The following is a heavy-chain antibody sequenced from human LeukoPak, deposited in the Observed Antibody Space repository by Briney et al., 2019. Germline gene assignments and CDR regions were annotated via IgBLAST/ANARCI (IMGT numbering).Heavy chain of an antibody. Sequence: GSSLRLSCAASGFSFSNFAIHWVRQAPGKGLEWLAVISHDGATKHYADSVKGRFNISRDNSNNSLSLQMNSLSAEDTAVYYCARARGRWHLLPLDFWGQGTLVTVSS. D-gene: IGHD1-26*01. V-gene: IGHV3-30*04. CDR3: ARARGRWHLLPLDF. J-gene: IGHJ4*02. CDR2: ISHDGATK. CDR1: GFSFSNFA.